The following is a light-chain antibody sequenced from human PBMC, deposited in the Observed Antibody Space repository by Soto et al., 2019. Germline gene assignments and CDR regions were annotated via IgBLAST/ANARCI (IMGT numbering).Light chain of an antibody. CDR2: DVA. CDR1: SSDVGGYNY. Sequence: QSALTQPASVSGSPGQSITISCTGTSSDVGGYNYVSWYQQYPGKAPKLMIYDVAKRPSGVPDRFSGSKSGNTASLTISGLQTEDEAEYYCCSYAGSYTGVFGGGTKVTVL. V-gene: IGLV2-11*01. J-gene: IGLJ3*02. CDR3: CSYAGSYTGV.